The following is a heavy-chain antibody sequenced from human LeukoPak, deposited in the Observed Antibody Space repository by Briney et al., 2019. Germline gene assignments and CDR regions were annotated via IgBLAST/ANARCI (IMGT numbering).Heavy chain of an antibody. V-gene: IGHV4-4*07. CDR2: IYTSGST. J-gene: IGHJ4*02. D-gene: IGHD4-17*01. CDR3: ARVPVTARRPNHFDY. CDR1: GGSISSYY. Sequence: PSETVSLTCTVSGGSISSYYWSWIRQPAGKGLEWIGRIYTSGSTNYNPSLKSRVTISVDTSKNQFSLKLSSVTAADTAVYYCARVPVTARRPNHFDYWGQGTLVTVSS.